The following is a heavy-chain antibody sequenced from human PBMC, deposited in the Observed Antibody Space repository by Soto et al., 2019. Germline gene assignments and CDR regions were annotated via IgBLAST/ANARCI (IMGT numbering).Heavy chain of an antibody. V-gene: IGHV3-30*18. CDR3: AKGGLYDVLTGYPYIDY. J-gene: IGHJ4*02. CDR1: GFTFSSYG. Sequence: QVQLVESGGGVVQPGRSLRLSCAASGFTFSSYGMHWVRQAPGKGPEWVAVISYDGSNIYYADSVKGRFTISRDNSKNTLYLQMSSLRAEDTAVYYCAKGGLYDVLTGYPYIDYWGQGTLVTVSS. D-gene: IGHD3-9*01. CDR2: ISYDGSNI.